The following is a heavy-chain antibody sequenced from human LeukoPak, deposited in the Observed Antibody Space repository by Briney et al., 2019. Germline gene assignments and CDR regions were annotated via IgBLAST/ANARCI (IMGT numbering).Heavy chain of an antibody. CDR3: ARGPFYDSGGYYYYFDY. D-gene: IGHD3-22*01. CDR2: IYYSGST. Sequence: SETLSLTCTVSGGSISSYYWSWIRQPPGKGPEWIGYIYYSGSTNYNPSLKSRVTISVDTSKNQFSLKLSSVTAADTAVYYCARGPFYDSGGYYYYFDYWGQGTLVTVSS. J-gene: IGHJ4*02. V-gene: IGHV4-59*08. CDR1: GGSISSYY.